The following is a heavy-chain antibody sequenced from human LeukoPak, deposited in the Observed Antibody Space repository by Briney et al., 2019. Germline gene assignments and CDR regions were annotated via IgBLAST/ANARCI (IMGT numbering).Heavy chain of an antibody. CDR1: GGSISSYY. J-gene: IGHJ4*02. V-gene: IGHV4-59*08. D-gene: IGHD3-3*01. CDR3: AGYHFWSAYSISFDY. CDR2: KYYSGRT. Sequence: SETLSLNCTVSGGSISSYYWSWIRQPPGKGLEWIGYKYYSGRTNYNPSLKSRVTISVDTSKNQFSLKLSSVTAADTAVYYCAGYHFWSAYSISFDYWGQGTLVTVSS.